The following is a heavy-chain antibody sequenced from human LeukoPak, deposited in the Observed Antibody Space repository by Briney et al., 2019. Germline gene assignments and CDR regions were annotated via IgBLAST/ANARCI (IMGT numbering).Heavy chain of an antibody. J-gene: IGHJ4*02. CDR1: GFTFSSYS. Sequence: PGGSLRLSCAASGFTFSSYSINWVRQAPGKGLEWVAFIRHDGSNKWYADSVKGRFTISRDNSKNTLYLQMNSLRAEDTAVYYCAKDDRIQTRRYSYNYWGQGTLVTVSS. D-gene: IGHD5-18*01. CDR2: IRHDGSNK. V-gene: IGHV3-30*02. CDR3: AKDDRIQTRRYSYNY.